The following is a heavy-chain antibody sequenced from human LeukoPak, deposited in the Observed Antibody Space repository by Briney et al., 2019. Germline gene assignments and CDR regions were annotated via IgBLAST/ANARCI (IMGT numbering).Heavy chain of an antibody. CDR3: AGGVSYYDILTGYSTGGGYFDY. J-gene: IGHJ4*02. D-gene: IGHD3-9*01. V-gene: IGHV4-39*01. CDR2: IYYSGST. Sequence: SETLSLTCTVSGGSISSSSYYWGWIRQPPGKGLEWIGSIYYSGSTYYNPSLKSRITISVDTSKNQFSLKLSSVTAADTAVYYCAGGVSYYDILTGYSTGGGYFDYWGQGTLVTVSS. CDR1: GGSISSSSYY.